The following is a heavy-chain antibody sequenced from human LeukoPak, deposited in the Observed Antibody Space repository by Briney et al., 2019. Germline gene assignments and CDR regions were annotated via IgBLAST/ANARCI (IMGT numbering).Heavy chain of an antibody. V-gene: IGHV4-59*01. D-gene: IGHD3-16*02. CDR3: ARADGVIDTDYYGMDV. CDR1: GGSISSYY. J-gene: IGHJ6*04. Sequence: SETLSLTCTVSGGSISSYYWSWIRQPPGKGLEWIGYIYYSGSTNYNPSLKSRVTISVDTSKNQFSLKLSSVTAADTAEYYCARADGVIDTDYYGMDVWGKGTTVTVSS. CDR2: IYYSGST.